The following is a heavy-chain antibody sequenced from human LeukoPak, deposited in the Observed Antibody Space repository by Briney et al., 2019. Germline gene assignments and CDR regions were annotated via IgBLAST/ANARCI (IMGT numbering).Heavy chain of an antibody. Sequence: GRSLRPSCAASGFTFSSYGMHWVRQAPGKGLEWVAVIWYDGSNKYYADSVKGRFTISRDNSKNTLYLQMNSLRAEDTAVYYCAKDTYYYDSSGYYLVWGQGTLVTVSS. CDR2: IWYDGSNK. V-gene: IGHV3-33*06. CDR3: AKDTYYYDSSGYYLV. CDR1: GFTFSSYG. J-gene: IGHJ4*02. D-gene: IGHD3-22*01.